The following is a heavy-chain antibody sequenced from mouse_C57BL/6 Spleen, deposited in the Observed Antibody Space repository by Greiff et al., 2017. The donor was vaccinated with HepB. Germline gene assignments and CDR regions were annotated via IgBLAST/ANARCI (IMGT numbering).Heavy chain of an antibody. CDR1: GYALSSYW. V-gene: IGHV1-80*01. J-gene: IGHJ1*03. Sequence: VKLVESGAELVKPGASVKISCKASGYALSSYWMNWVKQRPGKGLEWIGQIYPGDGDTNYNQKFKDKATLTVDKSSSTAYMQLSSLTSEDSAVYYCARSRATVATDWYFDVWGTGTTVTVSS. CDR2: IYPGDGDT. D-gene: IGHD1-1*01. CDR3: ARSRATVATDWYFDV.